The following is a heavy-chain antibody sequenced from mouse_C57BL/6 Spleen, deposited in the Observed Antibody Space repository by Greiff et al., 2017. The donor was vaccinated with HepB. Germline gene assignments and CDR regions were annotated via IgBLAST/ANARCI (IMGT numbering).Heavy chain of an antibody. D-gene: IGHD2-4*01. CDR1: GFSLTSYA. CDR3: ARSDYDDGRYYFDY. J-gene: IGHJ2*01. CDR2: IWTGGGT. V-gene: IGHV2-9-1*01. Sequence: VKVVESGPGLVAPSQSLSITCTVSGFSLTSYAISWVRQPPGKGLEWLGVIWTGGGTNYNSALKSRLSISKDNSKSQVFLKMNSLQTDDTARYYCARSDYDDGRYYFDYWGQGTTLTVSS.